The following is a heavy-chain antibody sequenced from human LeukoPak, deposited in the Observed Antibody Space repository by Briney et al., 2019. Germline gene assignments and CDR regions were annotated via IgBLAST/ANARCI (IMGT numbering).Heavy chain of an antibody. J-gene: IGHJ5*02. CDR3: ARHMSSSWYFS. D-gene: IGHD6-13*01. CDR2: MYHSGST. Sequence: SETLSLTCTVSGGSITTSSYYWGWVRQPPGEGLEWIGSMYHSGSTYYNPSLKSRVTISVDTSKSQFSLKLNSVTAADTAVYYCARHMSSSWYFSWGQGTLVTVSS. V-gene: IGHV4-39*01. CDR1: GGSITTSSYY.